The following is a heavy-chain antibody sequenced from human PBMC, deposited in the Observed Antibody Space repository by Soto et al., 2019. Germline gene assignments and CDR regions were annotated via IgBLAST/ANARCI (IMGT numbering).Heavy chain of an antibody. J-gene: IGHJ4*02. CDR3: ARDRDSSSWFDY. D-gene: IGHD6-13*01. Sequence: GGSLRLSCAASGFTFSSYAMHWVRQAPGKGLEWVAVISYDGSNKYYADSVKGRFTISRDNSKNTLYLQMNSLRAEDTAVYYCARDRDSSSWFDYWGQGTLVTVSS. V-gene: IGHV3-30*04. CDR1: GFTFSSYA. CDR2: ISYDGSNK.